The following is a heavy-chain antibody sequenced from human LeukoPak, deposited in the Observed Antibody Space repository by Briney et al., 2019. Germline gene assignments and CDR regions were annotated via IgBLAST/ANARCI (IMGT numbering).Heavy chain of an antibody. D-gene: IGHD6-19*01. CDR1: GFTFSSYG. V-gene: IGHV3-30*18. J-gene: IGHJ4*02. CDR3: AKDGVEQWLAYYFDY. CDR2: ISYDGNNK. Sequence: GRSLRLSCAASGFTFSSYGMHWVRQAPGKGLEWVAAISYDGNNKYYADSVRGRLTISRDNSKNTLYVQMNSLRAEDTAVYYCAKDGVEQWLAYYFDYWGQGTLVTVSS.